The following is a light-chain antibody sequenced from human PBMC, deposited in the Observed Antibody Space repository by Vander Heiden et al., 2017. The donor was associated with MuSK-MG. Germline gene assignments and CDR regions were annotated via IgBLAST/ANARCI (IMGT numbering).Light chain of an antibody. CDR1: QSVSSY. J-gene: IGKJ5*01. CDR2: DAS. Sequence: EIVLTQSPATLSVSPGERATLSCRASQSVSSYLAWYQQKPGQAPRLLIYDASNRATGIPARFSGSGYGTDFTLTISSLEPEEFAVYYCQQGSNGHPQRVTFGQGTRLEIK. V-gene: IGKV3-11*01. CDR3: QQGSNGHPQRVT.